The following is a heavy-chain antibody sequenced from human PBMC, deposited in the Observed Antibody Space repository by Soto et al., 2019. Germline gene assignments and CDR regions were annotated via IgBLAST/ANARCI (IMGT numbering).Heavy chain of an antibody. V-gene: IGHV1-18*01. CDR2: ISAYNGNT. Sequence: QVQLVQSGAEVKKPGASVKVSCKASGYTFTSYGISWVRQAPGQGLEWMGWISAYNGNTKYAQQLQVRVTMTTDTSTSTAYMDVRSLRSDDTAVYYCARDLAVGLVDYWGQGTLVTFSS. D-gene: IGHD6-19*01. CDR3: ARDLAVGLVDY. J-gene: IGHJ4*02. CDR1: GYTFTSYG.